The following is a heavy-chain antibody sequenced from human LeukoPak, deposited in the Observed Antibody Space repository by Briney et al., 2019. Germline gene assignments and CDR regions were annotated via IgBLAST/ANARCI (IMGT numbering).Heavy chain of an antibody. CDR1: GFTFSSYD. CDR3: TRGNTLI. Sequence: GGSLRLSCAASGFTFSSYDMDWVRQAPGKGLEWVSYISNSGTTMNYADSVKGRFTISRDNAKNSLYLQMNSLRAEDTAVYYCTRGNTLIWGQGTMVTVSS. J-gene: IGHJ3*02. D-gene: IGHD2/OR15-2a*01. V-gene: IGHV3-48*03. CDR2: ISNSGTTM.